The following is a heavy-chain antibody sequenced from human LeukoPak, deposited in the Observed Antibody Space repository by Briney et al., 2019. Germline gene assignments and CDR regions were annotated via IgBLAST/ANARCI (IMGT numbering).Heavy chain of an antibody. CDR2: IYYSGST. Sequence: KPSETLSLTCTVSGGSISSSSYYWGWIRQPPGKGLEWIGSIYYSGSTYYNPSLKSRVTISVDTSKNQFSLKLNSVTAADTAVYYCAREGPPTYDTIWGQGTTVTVSS. J-gene: IGHJ3*02. V-gene: IGHV4-39*07. D-gene: IGHD3-9*01. CDR3: AREGPPTYDTI. CDR1: GGSISSSSYY.